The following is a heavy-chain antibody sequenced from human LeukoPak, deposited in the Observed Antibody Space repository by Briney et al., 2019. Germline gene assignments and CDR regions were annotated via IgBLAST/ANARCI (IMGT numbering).Heavy chain of an antibody. D-gene: IGHD6-13*01. Sequence: GESLKISWQGSGYRFSSYWIGWVPQMPGKGLEWMGIIYPGDSDTRYSPSFQGQVTISADKSISTAYLQWSSLKASDTAMYYCARHPGAAGTRWFDPWGQGTLVTVSS. CDR1: GYRFSSYW. J-gene: IGHJ5*02. CDR2: IYPGDSDT. CDR3: ARHPGAAGTRWFDP. V-gene: IGHV5-51*01.